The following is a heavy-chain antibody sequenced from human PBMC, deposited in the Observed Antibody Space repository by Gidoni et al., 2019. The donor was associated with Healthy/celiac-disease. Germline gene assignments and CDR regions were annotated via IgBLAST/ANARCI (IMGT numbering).Heavy chain of an antibody. V-gene: IGHV4-34*01. Sequence: QVQLQQWGAGLVKPSETLSLTCAVYGGSVSGYYWSWIRQPPGKGLEWIGEINHSGSTNYNPSLKSRVTISVATSKSQFSLKLSSVTAADTAVYYCARARGLYSSGWYLDYWGQGTLVTVSS. CDR1: GGSVSGYY. CDR2: INHSGST. J-gene: IGHJ4*02. CDR3: ARARGLYSSGWYLDY. D-gene: IGHD6-19*01.